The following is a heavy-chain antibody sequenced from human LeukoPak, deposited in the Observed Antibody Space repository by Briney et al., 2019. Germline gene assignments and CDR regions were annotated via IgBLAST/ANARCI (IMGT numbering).Heavy chain of an antibody. Sequence: ASVKVSCKASGGTFSIYAISWVRQAPGQGLEWMGRIIPILGIANYAQKFQGRVTITADKSTSTAYMELSSLRSEDTAVYYCARGSGSGSYVGYWGQGTLVTVSS. CDR3: ARGSGSGSYVGY. D-gene: IGHD3-10*01. CDR2: IIPILGIA. J-gene: IGHJ4*02. CDR1: GGTFSIYA. V-gene: IGHV1-69*04.